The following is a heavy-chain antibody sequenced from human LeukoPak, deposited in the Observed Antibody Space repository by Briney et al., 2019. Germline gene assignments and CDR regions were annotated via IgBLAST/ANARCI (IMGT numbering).Heavy chain of an antibody. V-gene: IGHV1-69*01. CDR2: IIPIFGTA. J-gene: IGHJ4*02. Sequence: SVKVSCKASGGTFSSYAISWVRQAPGQGLEWTGGIIPIFGTANYAQKFQGRVTITADESTSTAYMELSSLRSEDTAVYYCASWGRRIVGATEYYFDYWGQGTLVTVSS. CDR3: ASWGRRIVGATEYYFDY. CDR1: GGTFSSYA. D-gene: IGHD1-26*01.